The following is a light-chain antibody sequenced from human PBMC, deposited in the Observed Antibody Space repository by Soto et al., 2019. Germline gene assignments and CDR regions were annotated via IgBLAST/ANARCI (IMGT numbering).Light chain of an antibody. CDR1: RDISSY. Sequence: DIQMTQSPSSLSASLGDRVTITCRANRDISSYLIWYQHKLGQAPKLLIHAASTLASGVPSRFSGSESGTDFTLTISGLEHEDSATYYCQQSYKTPWTFGQGTKVEIK. V-gene: IGKV1-39*01. CDR2: AAS. J-gene: IGKJ1*01. CDR3: QQSYKTPWT.